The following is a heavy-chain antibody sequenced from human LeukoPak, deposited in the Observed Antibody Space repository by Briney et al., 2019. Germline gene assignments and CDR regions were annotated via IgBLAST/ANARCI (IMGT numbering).Heavy chain of an antibody. J-gene: IGHJ6*02. CDR1: GLTFSSYW. V-gene: IGHV3-7*01. CDR3: ARESRYFDWFPIMDV. Sequence: GGSLRLSCAASGLTFSSYWMTWVRQAPGKGLEWVANIKQDGSEKYYVDSVKGRFTISRDNAKNSLYLQMNSLRVEDTAVYYCARESRYFDWFPIMDVWGQGTTVTVSS. CDR2: IKQDGSEK. D-gene: IGHD3-9*01.